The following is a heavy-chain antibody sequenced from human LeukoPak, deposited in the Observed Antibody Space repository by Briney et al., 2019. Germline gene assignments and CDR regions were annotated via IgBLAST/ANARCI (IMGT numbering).Heavy chain of an antibody. Sequence: PGGSLRLSCAASGFTFSSYAMSWVRQAPGKGLEWVSAISGSGGSTYYADSVKGRFTISRDNSKNTLYLQMNSLRAEDTALYCCARDQGSYLSRYFDYWGQGTLVTVSS. J-gene: IGHJ4*02. V-gene: IGHV3-23*01. CDR3: ARDQGSYLSRYFDY. CDR1: GFTFSSYA. D-gene: IGHD1-26*01. CDR2: ISGSGGST.